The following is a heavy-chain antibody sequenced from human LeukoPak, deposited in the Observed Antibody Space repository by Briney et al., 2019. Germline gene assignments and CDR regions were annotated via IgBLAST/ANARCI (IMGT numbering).Heavy chain of an antibody. D-gene: IGHD1-7*01. CDR3: ARRWNFGRNYYIDV. J-gene: IGHJ6*03. CDR1: GGSFSNYY. V-gene: IGHV4-34*01. CDR2: INDSGRI. Sequence: SETLSLTCAVYGGSFSNYYWSWIRQPPGKGLEWIGEINDSGRINYNPSLMSRVTVSVDTSKNQFSLRLTSVTATDTAVYYCARRWNFGRNYYIDVWGNGATVSVSS.